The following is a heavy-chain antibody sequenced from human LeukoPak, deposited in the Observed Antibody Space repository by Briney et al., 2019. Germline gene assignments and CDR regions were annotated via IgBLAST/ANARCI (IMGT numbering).Heavy chain of an antibody. J-gene: IGHJ4*02. CDR3: ARGYSYGGGWGFDH. Sequence: ASVKVSCTASEYTFTGYYMHWVRQAPGQGLEWMGRINPNSGGTNYAQKFQGRVTMTRDTSISTAYMELSRLRSDDTAVYYCARGYSYGGGWGFDHWGQGTLVTVSS. D-gene: IGHD5-18*01. CDR2: INPNSGGT. V-gene: IGHV1-2*06. CDR1: EYTFTGYY.